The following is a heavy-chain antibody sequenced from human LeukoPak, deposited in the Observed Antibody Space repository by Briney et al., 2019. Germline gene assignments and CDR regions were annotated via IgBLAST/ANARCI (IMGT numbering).Heavy chain of an antibody. CDR3: ARETDGYCSGGSCYGIDY. Sequence: EASVKVSCKASGGTFSSYAISWVRQAPGQGLEWMGRIIRILGIANYAQKFQGRVTITADKSTSTAYMELSSLRSEDTAVYYCARETDGYCSGGSCYGIDYWGQGTLVTVSS. CDR1: GGTFSSYA. D-gene: IGHD2-15*01. V-gene: IGHV1-69*04. CDR2: IIRILGIA. J-gene: IGHJ4*02.